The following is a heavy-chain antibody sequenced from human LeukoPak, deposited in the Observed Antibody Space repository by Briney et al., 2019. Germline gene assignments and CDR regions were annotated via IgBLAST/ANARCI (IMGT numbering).Heavy chain of an antibody. V-gene: IGHV4-39*01. J-gene: IGHJ4*02. CDR2: IYYSGST. D-gene: IGHD3-3*01. CDR3: ARNLNYDFWSGYRTSDY. Sequence: SETLSLTCTVSGGSISSGSYYWGWIRQPPGKGLEWIGSIYYSGSTYYNPSLKSRVTISVDTSKNQFSLKLSSVTAADTAVYYCARNLNYDFWSGYRTSDYWGQGTLVTVSS. CDR1: GGSISSGSYY.